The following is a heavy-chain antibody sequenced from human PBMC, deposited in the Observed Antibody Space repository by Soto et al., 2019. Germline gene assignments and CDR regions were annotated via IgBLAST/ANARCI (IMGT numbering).Heavy chain of an antibody. V-gene: IGHV3-30*03. CDR1: GFTFSSYG. J-gene: IGHJ4*02. CDR2: ISYDGSNN. D-gene: IGHD3-10*01. CDR3: FYSGADGPMVRGETGPDY. Sequence: QVQLVESGGGVVQPGRSLRLSCAASGFTFSSYGMHWVRQAPGKGLEWVAVISYDGSNNYYADSVKGRFTISRDNSKNTLYLQMNSLRAEDTAVYYCFYSGADGPMVRGETGPDYWGQGTLVTVSS.